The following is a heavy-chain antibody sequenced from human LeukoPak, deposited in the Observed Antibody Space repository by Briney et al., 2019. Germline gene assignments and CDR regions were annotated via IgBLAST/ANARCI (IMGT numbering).Heavy chain of an antibody. V-gene: IGHV4-59*08. CDR3: ARHGGVGGYYFDY. CDR1: GGSISSYY. CDR2: IYYSGST. D-gene: IGHD3-3*01. J-gene: IGHJ4*02. Sequence: SETLSLTCTVSGGSISSYYWSWIRQPPGKGLEWIGYIYYSGSTNYNPSLKSRVTISVDTSKNKFSLKLSSVTAADTAVYYCARHGGVGGYYFDYWGQGTLVTVSS.